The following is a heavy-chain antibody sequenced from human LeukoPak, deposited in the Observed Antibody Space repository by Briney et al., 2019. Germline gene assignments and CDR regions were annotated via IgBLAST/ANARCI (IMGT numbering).Heavy chain of an antibody. D-gene: IGHD3-16*01. CDR1: GFTFSSYW. CDR2: ITSDRSIT. J-gene: IGHJ4*02. CDR3: ARDRHYAIDY. V-gene: IGHV3-74*01. Sequence: GGSLRLSCAASGFTFSSYWIHWVRQAPGKGLVWVARITSDRSITSYADSVKGRFTISRDNAKNTLYLQMNSLRAEDTAVYYCARDRHYAIDYWGQGTLVTVSS.